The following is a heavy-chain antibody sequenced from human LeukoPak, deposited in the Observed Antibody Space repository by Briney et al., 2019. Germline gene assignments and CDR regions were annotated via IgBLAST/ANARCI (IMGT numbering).Heavy chain of an antibody. J-gene: IGHJ6*02. V-gene: IGHV3-21*01. D-gene: IGHD4-17*01. CDR1: GFTFSSYS. Sequence: GGSLRLSCAASGFTFSSYSVNWVRQAPGKGLEWVSSISSSSNYIYYADSVKGRFTISRDNAKNSLYLQMNSLRAEDTAVYYCARDGDYGEKVYYYYGMDVWGQGTTVTVSS. CDR2: ISSSSNYI. CDR3: ARDGDYGEKVYYYYGMDV.